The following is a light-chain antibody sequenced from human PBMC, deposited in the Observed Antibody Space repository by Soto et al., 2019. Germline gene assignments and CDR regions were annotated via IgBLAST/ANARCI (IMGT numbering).Light chain of an antibody. CDR1: RNDVGTYNL. J-gene: IGLJ1*01. V-gene: IGLV2-23*02. CDR2: EVT. CDR3: CSYAGRSTYV. Sequence: QSALTQPASVSGSPGQSITISCTGTRNDVGTYNLVSWYQQYPGKAPKLLISEVTKRPSAVSTRFSGSKSGNTASLTISGLQAEDEADYYCCSYAGRSTYVFGTGTKVTVL.